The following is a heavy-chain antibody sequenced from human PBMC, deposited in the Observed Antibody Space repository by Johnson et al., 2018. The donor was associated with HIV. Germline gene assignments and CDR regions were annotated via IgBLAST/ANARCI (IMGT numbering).Heavy chain of an antibody. CDR3: ARERRPWGPDAFDI. J-gene: IGHJ3*02. CDR2: ISSHGDDK. Sequence: QVQLVESGGGLIQPGRSLRLSCIVSGFTFSTYPMHWVRQAPGKGLEWVAIISSHGDDKYYAESVRGRFTNSRDNSDNTLYLQMNSLRAEDTAVYYCARERRPWGPDAFDIWGQGTMVTVSS. CDR1: GFTFSTYP. V-gene: IGHV3-30*01. D-gene: IGHD3-16*01.